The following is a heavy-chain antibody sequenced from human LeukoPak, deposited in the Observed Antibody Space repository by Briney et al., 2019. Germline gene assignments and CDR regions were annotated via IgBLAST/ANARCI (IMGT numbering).Heavy chain of an antibody. CDR2: IYASGST. D-gene: IGHD1-26*01. J-gene: IGHJ5*02. CDR3: ARSYLGGTYYDWFDP. CDR1: GGSISDYY. V-gene: IGHV4-4*07. Sequence: NPSETLSLTCTVSGGSISDYYWNWIRQPAGKGLEWIGRIYASGSTNYNPSLRSRVTISVDKSKNRFSLKLTSATAADTAVYYCARSYLGGTYYDWFDPWGQGTLVTVSS.